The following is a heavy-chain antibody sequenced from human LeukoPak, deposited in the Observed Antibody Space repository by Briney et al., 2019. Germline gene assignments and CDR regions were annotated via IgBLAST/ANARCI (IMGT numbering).Heavy chain of an antibody. J-gene: IGHJ4*02. CDR2: IIDDGRT. CDR1: GFTFSNYA. Sequence: GGSLRLSCAASGFTFSNYAVTWVRQAPGKGLEWVSTIIDDGRTYYTDSVEGRFTISRDNSKNTLYLQMNSLRAEDTAVYYCAKDHSYGSGLFDYWGQGTLVTVSS. D-gene: IGHD3-10*01. V-gene: IGHV3-23*01. CDR3: AKDHSYGSGLFDY.